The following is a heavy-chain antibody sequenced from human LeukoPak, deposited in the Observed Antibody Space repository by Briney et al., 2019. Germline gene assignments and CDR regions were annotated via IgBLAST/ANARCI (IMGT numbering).Heavy chain of an antibody. CDR3: AGGGLVRGVTRWFDP. CDR1: GDSVSSNSAG. D-gene: IGHD3-10*01. Sequence: SQTLSLTCAISGDSVSSNSAGWSWIRQSPSRGLEWLARTYCRSKWYIDYAVSVQSRITINPDTSRNQFSLQLNSVTPEDTAVYYCAGGGLVRGVTRWFDPWGQGTLVTVSS. J-gene: IGHJ5*02. CDR2: TYCRSKWYI. V-gene: IGHV6-1*01.